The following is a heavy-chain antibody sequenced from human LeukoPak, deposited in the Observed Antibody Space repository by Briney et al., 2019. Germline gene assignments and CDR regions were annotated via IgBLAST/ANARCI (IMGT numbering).Heavy chain of an antibody. D-gene: IGHD3-16*01. V-gene: IGHV1-24*01. J-gene: IGHJ5*02. CDR3: STDLLARGITSFEP. CDR2: FDPEDGET. CDR1: GDTLSKFS. Sequence: ASVKVSCKVSGDTLSKFSMHWVRQAHGKGLEWIGGFDPEDGETIYAQKFQGRVTMNEDTSTDTAYMELRSLRSDDTAVYYCSTDLLARGITSFEPWGQGTLVTVSS.